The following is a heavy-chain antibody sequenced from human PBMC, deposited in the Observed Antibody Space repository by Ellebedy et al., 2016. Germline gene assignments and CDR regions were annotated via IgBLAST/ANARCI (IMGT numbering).Heavy chain of an antibody. CDR3: ASEGTPEKSSWYSFDS. CDR2: ISYDGSNQ. D-gene: IGHD6-13*01. Sequence: GGSLRLSCAASGFPFSGYAMHWVRQAPGKGLEWVAHISYDGSNQYYPDSVKGRFTISRDNSKNTLYLQMNSLRTEDTALYYCASEGTPEKSSWYSFDSWGQGTLVTVSS. V-gene: IGHV3-30*04. CDR1: GFPFSGYA. J-gene: IGHJ4*02.